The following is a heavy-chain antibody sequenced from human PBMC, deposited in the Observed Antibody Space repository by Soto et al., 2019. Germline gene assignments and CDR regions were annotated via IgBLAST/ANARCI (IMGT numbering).Heavy chain of an antibody. Sequence: QVQLQESGPGLVKPSQTLSLTCTVSGGSISSGGYYWSWIRQHPGKGLEWIGYIYYSGSTYYNPSLKSRVTISVDTSKNQFSLKLSSVTAADTAVYYCARANRGLEWLRYQSAYYYYYMDVWGKGTTVTVSS. D-gene: IGHD5-12*01. CDR1: GGSISSGGYY. CDR2: IYYSGST. J-gene: IGHJ6*03. V-gene: IGHV4-31*03. CDR3: ARANRGLEWLRYQSAYYYYYMDV.